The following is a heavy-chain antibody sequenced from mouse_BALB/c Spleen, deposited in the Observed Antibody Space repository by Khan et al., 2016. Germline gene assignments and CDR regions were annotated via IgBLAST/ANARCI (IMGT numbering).Heavy chain of an antibody. Sequence: EVQLQESGAELVKPGASVKLSCAASGFNIKDTYMHWVKQRPEQGLEWIGRIDPANGNTKYDPKFQGKATITADTSSNTAYLQLSSLTSEDTAVYYCARWFLRRGAMYFWGQGTSVTVSS. CDR2: IDPANGNT. J-gene: IGHJ4*01. D-gene: IGHD2-3*01. CDR3: ARWFLRRGAMYF. V-gene: IGHV14-3*02. CDR1: GFNIKDTY.